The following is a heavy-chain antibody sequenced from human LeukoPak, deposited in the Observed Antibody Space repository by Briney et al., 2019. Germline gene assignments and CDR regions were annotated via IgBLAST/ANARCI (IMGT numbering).Heavy chain of an antibody. CDR3: ARGDTPMQYYYYYMDV. D-gene: IGHD3-16*01. Sequence: GGSLRLSCAASGFTFSSYAMHWVRQAPGKGLEWVAVISYDGSNKYYADSVKGRFTISRDNSKNTLYLQMNSLRAEDTAVYYCARGDTPMQYYYYYMDVWGKGTTVTVSS. CDR1: GFTFSSYA. V-gene: IGHV3-30*04. J-gene: IGHJ6*03. CDR2: ISYDGSNK.